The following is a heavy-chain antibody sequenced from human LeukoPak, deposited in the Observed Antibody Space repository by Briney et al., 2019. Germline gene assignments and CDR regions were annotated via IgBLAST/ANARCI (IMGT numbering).Heavy chain of an antibody. D-gene: IGHD3-22*01. CDR1: GYSFTSYW. CDR3: ARRTYYYDSSGYLWYSDY. Sequence: GESLKISCKGSGYSFTSYWIGWVRQMPRKGLEWMGIIYPGDSDTRYSPSFQGQVTISADKSISTAYLQWSSLKASDTAMYYCARRTYYYDSSGYLWYSDYWGQGTLVTVSS. J-gene: IGHJ4*02. CDR2: IYPGDSDT. V-gene: IGHV5-51*01.